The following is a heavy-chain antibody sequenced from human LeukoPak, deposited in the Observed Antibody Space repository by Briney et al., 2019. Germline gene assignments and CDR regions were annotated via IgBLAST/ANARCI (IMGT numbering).Heavy chain of an antibody. Sequence: ASVKVSCKASGYTFTGYYMHWVRQAPGQGLEWMGWINPNSDGTNYAQKFQGRVTMTRDTSISTAYMELSRLRSDDTAVYYCARDCSGGSWGGGCWRGFDYWGQGTLVTVSS. CDR2: INPNSDGT. J-gene: IGHJ4*02. D-gene: IGHD2-15*01. CDR3: ARDCSGGSWGGGCWRGFDY. V-gene: IGHV1-2*02. CDR1: GYTFTGYY.